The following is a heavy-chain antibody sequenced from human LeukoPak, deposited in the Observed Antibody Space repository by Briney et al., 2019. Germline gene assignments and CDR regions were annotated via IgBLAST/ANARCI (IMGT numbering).Heavy chain of an antibody. J-gene: IGHJ4*02. D-gene: IGHD3-22*01. CDR3: ARHAIDSSGNYLHYFDY. CDR1: GGSFSTNSCY. CDR2: LYYSGST. Sequence: SETLSLTWTVSGGSFSTNSCYWGWIREPPGNGLEWIGRLYYSGSTYYNPSLKSRVTISVDTSKNRFSLKLSSVTAADTAGYYCARHAIDSSGNYLHYFDYWGQGTLVTVSS. V-gene: IGHV4-39*01.